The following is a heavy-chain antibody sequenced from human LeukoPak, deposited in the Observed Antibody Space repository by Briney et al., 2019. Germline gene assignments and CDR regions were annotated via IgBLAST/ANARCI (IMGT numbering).Heavy chain of an antibody. CDR2: IIPIFGTA. Sequence: SVKVSCKASGGTFSSYAISWVRQAPGQGLEWMGGIIPIFGTANYAQKFQGRVTITADESTSTAYMELSSLRSEDTAVYYCARGISIRYSSSWYFFDYWGQGTLVTVSS. CDR1: GGTFSSYA. D-gene: IGHD6-13*01. J-gene: IGHJ4*02. V-gene: IGHV1-69*13. CDR3: ARGISIRYSSSWYFFDY.